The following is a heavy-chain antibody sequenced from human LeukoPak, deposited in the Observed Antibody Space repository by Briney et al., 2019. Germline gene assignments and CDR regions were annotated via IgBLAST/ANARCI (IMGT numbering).Heavy chain of an antibody. J-gene: IGHJ3*02. D-gene: IGHD3-16*01. Sequence: SVKVSCKASGGTFSSYAISWVRQAPGQGPEWMGRIIPIFGTANYAQKFQGRVTITTDESTSTAYMELSSLRSEDTAVYYCASRVTSAFDIWGQGTMVTVSS. CDR1: GGTFSSYA. V-gene: IGHV1-69*05. CDR3: ASRVTSAFDI. CDR2: IIPIFGTA.